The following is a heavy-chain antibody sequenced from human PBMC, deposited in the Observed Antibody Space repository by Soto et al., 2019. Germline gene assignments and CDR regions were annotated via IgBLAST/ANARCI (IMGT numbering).Heavy chain of an antibody. CDR2: IWYDGSNK. V-gene: IGHV3-33*01. CDR3: AREARSTPPHDYYYYGMYV. J-gene: IGHJ6*02. Sequence: QVQLVESGGGVVQPGRSLRLSCAASGFTFSSYGMHWVRQAPGKGLEWVAVIWYDGSNKYYADSVKGRFTISRDNSKNTLYLQMNSLRAEDTAVYYCAREARSTPPHDYYYYGMYVWGQGTTVTVSS. D-gene: IGHD2-15*01. CDR1: GFTFSSYG.